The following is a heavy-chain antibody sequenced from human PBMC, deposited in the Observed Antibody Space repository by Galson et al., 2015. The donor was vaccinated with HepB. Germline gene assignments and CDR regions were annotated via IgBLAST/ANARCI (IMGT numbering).Heavy chain of an antibody. V-gene: IGHV3-30*04. J-gene: IGHJ4*02. CDR3: ARGAWIQLWSHFDY. CDR1: GFTFSSYA. CDR2: ISYDGSNK. Sequence: SLRLSCAASGFTFSSYAMHWVRQAPGKGLEWVAVISYDGSNKYYADSVKGRFTISRDNSKNTLYLQMNSLRAEDTAVYYCARGAWIQLWSHFDYWGQGTLVTVSS. D-gene: IGHD5-18*01.